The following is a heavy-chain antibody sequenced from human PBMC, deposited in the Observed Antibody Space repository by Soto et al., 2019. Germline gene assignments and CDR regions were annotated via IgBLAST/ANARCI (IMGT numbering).Heavy chain of an antibody. J-gene: IGHJ6*01. CDR1: GGSFSGYY. Sequence: SETLSLTCAVYGGSFSGYYWSWIRQPPGKGLEWIGEINHSGSTNYNPSLKSRVTISVDTSKNQFSLKLSSVTAADTAVYYCARGLYCSSTSCHAGGNYYYGMDVWGQGTTVT. CDR3: ARGLYCSSTSCHAGGNYYYGMDV. CDR2: INHSGST. D-gene: IGHD2-2*01. V-gene: IGHV4-34*01.